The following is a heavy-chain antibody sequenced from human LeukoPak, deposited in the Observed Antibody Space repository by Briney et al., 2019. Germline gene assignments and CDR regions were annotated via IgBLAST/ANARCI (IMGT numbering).Heavy chain of an antibody. CDR2: ISSSGSTI. Sequence: GGSLRLSCAASGFTFSDYYMTWIRQAPGKGLEGVSYISSSGSTINYANSVKGRLSISKDKAKNSLYLQMNSLRAEDTAVYYWARGHNPYSSSWYLVDYWGQGTLVTVSS. V-gene: IGHV3-11*01. CDR1: GFTFSDYY. CDR3: ARGHNPYSSSWYLVDY. D-gene: IGHD6-13*01. J-gene: IGHJ4*02.